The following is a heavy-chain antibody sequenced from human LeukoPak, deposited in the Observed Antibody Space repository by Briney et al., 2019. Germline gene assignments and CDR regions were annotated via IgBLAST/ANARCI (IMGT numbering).Heavy chain of an antibody. CDR2: LSSSANT. D-gene: IGHD2-21*02. CDR1: GASISDYS. J-gene: IGHJ4*02. Sequence: RPSETLSLTCSVSGASISDYSWSWIRQPAGKGLEFIGRLSSSANTYYSPSLKSRITLSMDTSKNHFSLNLTSVTAADTAVYYCARDRTAPRQRFFDYWGKGILVTVSS. V-gene: IGHV4-4*07. CDR3: ARDRTAPRQRFFDY.